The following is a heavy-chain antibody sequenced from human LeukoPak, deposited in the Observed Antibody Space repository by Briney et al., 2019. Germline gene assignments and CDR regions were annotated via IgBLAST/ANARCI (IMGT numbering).Heavy chain of an antibody. CDR3: ARDFLGRTNGGSNYFGMDV. J-gene: IGHJ6*02. D-gene: IGHD2-8*01. V-gene: IGHV1-2*04. CDR2: INLLIGGA. CDR1: GYTFTDYF. Sequence: ASVKVSCMSSGYTFTDYFLHWVRQAPGQGLEWLGGINLLIGGAHYAQKFQDWVSLTRDTSIDTAFMELTSLRSDATAIYYCARDFLGRTNGGSNYFGMDVWGQGTTVTVSS.